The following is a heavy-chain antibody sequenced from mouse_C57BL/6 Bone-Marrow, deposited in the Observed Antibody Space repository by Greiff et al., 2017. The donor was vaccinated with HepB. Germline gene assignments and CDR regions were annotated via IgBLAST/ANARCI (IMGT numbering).Heavy chain of an antibody. V-gene: IGHV1-4*01. CDR2: INPSSGYT. Sequence: QVQLQQSGAELARPGASVKMSCKASGYTFTSYTMHWVKQRPGQGLEWIGYINPSSGYTKYNQKFKDKATLTADKSSSTAYMQLSSLTSEDAAVYCCSRNGYPYGDFDVWGTGTSVTVSS. J-gene: IGHJ1*03. D-gene: IGHD2-2*01. CDR1: GYTFTSYT. CDR3: SRNGYPYGDFDV.